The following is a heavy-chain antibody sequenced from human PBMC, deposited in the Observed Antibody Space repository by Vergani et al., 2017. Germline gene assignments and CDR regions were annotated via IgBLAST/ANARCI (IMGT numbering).Heavy chain of an antibody. J-gene: IGHJ4*02. CDR2: IRNKANDYTT. CDR3: ARGAVPAAPFDY. V-gene: IGHV3-72*01. Sequence: EVQMVESGGGLVKPGGSLRLSCAASGFIFSDHYMDWVRQAPGKGLEWVGRIRNKANDYTTQYAASVKGRFTISRDDSKNTLYLQMNSLRAEDTAVYYCARGAVPAAPFDYWGQGTLVTVSS. D-gene: IGHD2-2*01. CDR1: GFIFSDHY.